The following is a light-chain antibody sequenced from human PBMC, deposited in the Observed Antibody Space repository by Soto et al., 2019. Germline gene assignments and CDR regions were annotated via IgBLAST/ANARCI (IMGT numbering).Light chain of an antibody. V-gene: IGKV2-30*01. CDR3: MQGTYWPPA. CDR2: KVS. J-gene: IGKJ1*01. Sequence: DVVLSQSPLSLPVTPGQPASISCRSSGSLVSSDGDIYLNWFQQRPGQSPRRLIHKVSNRDSGVPDRLSGSGSGTDFTLKISRVEAEDVGVYYCMQGTYWPPAFGQGTKVEIK. CDR1: GSLVSSDGDIY.